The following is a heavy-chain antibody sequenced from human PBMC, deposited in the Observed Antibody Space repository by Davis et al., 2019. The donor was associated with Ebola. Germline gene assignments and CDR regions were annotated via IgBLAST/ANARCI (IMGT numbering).Heavy chain of an antibody. CDR3: ARGGSYYDYYYNGMDV. CDR1: GFTVSSNY. CDR2: IYSGGST. V-gene: IGHV3-66*01. J-gene: IGHJ6*02. Sequence: PGGSLRLSCAASGFTVSSNYMSWVRQAPGMGLEWVSVIYSGGSTYYADSVKGRFTISRDNSKNTLYLQMNSLRAEDTAVYHCARGGSYYDYYYNGMDVWGQGATVTVSS. D-gene: IGHD1-26*01.